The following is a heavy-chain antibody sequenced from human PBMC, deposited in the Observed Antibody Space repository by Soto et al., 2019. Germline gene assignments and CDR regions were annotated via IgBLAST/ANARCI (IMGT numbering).Heavy chain of an antibody. CDR2: IYYSGSA. Sequence: QVQLQESGPGLVKPSQTLSLTCTVSGGSISSGGYYWSWIRQHPGKDLEWIGYIYYSGSAYYNPSLKSRVTISVDTSKKQFSLKLSSVTAADTAVYYCARLFGAGHYYYYYMDVWGKGTTVTVSS. J-gene: IGHJ6*03. V-gene: IGHV4-31*03. D-gene: IGHD3-16*01. CDR1: GGSISSGGYY. CDR3: ARLFGAGHYYYYYMDV.